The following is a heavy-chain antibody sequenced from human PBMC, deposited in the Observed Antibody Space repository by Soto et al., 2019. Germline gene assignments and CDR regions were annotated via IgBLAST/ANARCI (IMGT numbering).Heavy chain of an antibody. CDR3: ARDPRPPSGWLGFWEYGMDV. D-gene: IGHD3-3*01. V-gene: IGHV1-2*02. CDR1: GYTFTGNY. Sequence: ASVKVSCKASGYTFTGNYIHWVRQAPGQGLEWMGWVNPDNGGTTSAQKFQGRVTMTRDTPVTTAYMELSRLTSDDTAVYYCARDPRPPSGWLGFWEYGMDVWGQGTTVTVSS. CDR2: VNPDNGGT. J-gene: IGHJ6*02.